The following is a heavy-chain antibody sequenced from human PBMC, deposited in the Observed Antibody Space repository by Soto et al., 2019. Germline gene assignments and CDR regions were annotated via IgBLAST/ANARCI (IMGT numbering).Heavy chain of an antibody. CDR2: ISTYNGNT. V-gene: IGHV1-18*01. Sequence: QVQLVQSGGEVKKPGASVKVSCKASGYTFTSYGISWVRQAPGQVLEWMGWISTYNGNTNYAQKVQGRVTMTTDTSTSTAYMELRSLRSDDTAVYYCARASGDYGLSEYFQHWGQGTLVTVSS. CDR3: ARASGDYGLSEYFQH. J-gene: IGHJ1*01. D-gene: IGHD4-17*01. CDR1: GYTFTSYG.